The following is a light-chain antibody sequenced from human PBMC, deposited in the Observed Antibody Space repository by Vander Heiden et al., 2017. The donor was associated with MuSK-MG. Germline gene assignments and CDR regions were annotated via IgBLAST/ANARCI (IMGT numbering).Light chain of an antibody. CDR2: GAS. Sequence: AIQMTQSPSSLSASVGDRVTITCRAGQGIGNDLAWYQQKPGKAPNLLIYGASRLQSGVSSRFSGSGSGTDFTLTISRLQPEDFATYYCMQDYNYPRTFGQGTKVEI. J-gene: IGKJ1*01. CDR3: MQDYNYPRT. V-gene: IGKV1-6*01. CDR1: QGIGND.